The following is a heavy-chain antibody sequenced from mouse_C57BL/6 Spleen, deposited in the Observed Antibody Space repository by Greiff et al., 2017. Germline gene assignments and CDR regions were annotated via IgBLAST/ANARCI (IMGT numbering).Heavy chain of an antibody. CDR2: ISSGSSTI. D-gene: IGHD2-4*01. J-gene: IGHJ4*01. V-gene: IGHV5-17*01. CDR1: GFTFSDYG. Sequence: EVKVVESGGGLVKPGGSLKLSCAASGFTFSDYGMHWVRQAPETGLEWVAYISSGSSTIYYADTVKGRFTISRDNAKNTLFLQMTSLRSEDTAMYYCARIYYDYEGAMDYWGQGTSVTVSS. CDR3: ARIYYDYEGAMDY.